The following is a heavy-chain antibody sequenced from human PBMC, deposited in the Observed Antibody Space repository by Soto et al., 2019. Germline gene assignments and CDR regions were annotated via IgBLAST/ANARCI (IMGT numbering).Heavy chain of an antibody. Sequence: GGSLRLSCAVSGFICSSYDMSWVRQAPGKGLEWVSTILVGGSPHYEDSVKGRFTISRDTSKNTVYLQMNSLTAGDTAVYYCAKATATSGGAFEIYGQGAMVTVS. CDR1: GFICSSYD. CDR3: AKATATSGGAFEI. CDR2: ILVGGSP. V-gene: IGHV3-23*01. D-gene: IGHD1-1*01. J-gene: IGHJ3*02.